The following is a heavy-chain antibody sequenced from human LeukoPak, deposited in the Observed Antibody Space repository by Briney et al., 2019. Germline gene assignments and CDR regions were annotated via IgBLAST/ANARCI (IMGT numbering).Heavy chain of an antibody. Sequence: GESLKTSCKGSGYSFTSYWICCVRQIPGKGLGWLGIIYPGDSDTRYSPSLQGQVTISADKAITTSYLQWSSLKASDTAIYYCARRRGSDSSGYSDYWGQGTLVTVSS. CDR3: ARRRGSDSSGYSDY. D-gene: IGHD3-22*01. CDR1: GYSFTSYW. V-gene: IGHV5-51*01. CDR2: IYPGDSDT. J-gene: IGHJ4*02.